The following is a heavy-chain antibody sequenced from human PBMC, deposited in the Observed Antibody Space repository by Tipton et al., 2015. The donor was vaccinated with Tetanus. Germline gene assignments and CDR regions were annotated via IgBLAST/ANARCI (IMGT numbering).Heavy chain of an antibody. CDR3: ARSPRYGSGRFDA. Sequence: VQLVQSGGGLIQPGGSLGLSCAASGFTVSSNYMSWVRQAPGKGLEWVSVLYTGGSSYDADFVEGRFIISRDYGKNTLFLQMNRLRVEDTAIYYCARSPRYGSGRFDAWGQGTRVTVSS. J-gene: IGHJ5*02. V-gene: IGHV3-53*01. D-gene: IGHD3-10*01. CDR1: GFTVSSNY. CDR2: LYTGGSS.